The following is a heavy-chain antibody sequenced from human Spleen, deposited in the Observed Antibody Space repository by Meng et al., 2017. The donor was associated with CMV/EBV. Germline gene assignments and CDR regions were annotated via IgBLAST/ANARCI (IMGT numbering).Heavy chain of an antibody. V-gene: IGHV1-18*01. J-gene: IGHJ6*02. CDR1: GYTFTSHG. CDR2: ISGYNGDT. D-gene: IGHD3-16*01. CDR3: ARDGGGWSTYCHVLDF. Sequence: ASVKVSCPASGYTFTSHGISWVRQAPGQGLEWMGWISGYNGDTRYAPKFQGRVTMTADTSTRTAYMEVRSLTSDDTALCYCARDGGGWSTYCHVLDFWGQGTTVTVSS.